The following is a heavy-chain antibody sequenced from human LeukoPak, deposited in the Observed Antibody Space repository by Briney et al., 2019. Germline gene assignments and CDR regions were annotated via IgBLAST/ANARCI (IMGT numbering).Heavy chain of an antibody. CDR2: ISGGGVTT. V-gene: IGHV3-23*01. J-gene: IGHJ6*02. CDR1: GFTFASYA. Sequence: GGSLRLSCAASGFTFASYAMSWVRQAPGKGLEWVSGISGGGVTTYYADSVKGRFTISRDNSKNTLYLQMNSLRADDTAIYYCARNQQLGGHSYYYYGMDVWGQGTTVTVSS. CDR3: ARNQQLGGHSYYYYGMDV. D-gene: IGHD3-16*01.